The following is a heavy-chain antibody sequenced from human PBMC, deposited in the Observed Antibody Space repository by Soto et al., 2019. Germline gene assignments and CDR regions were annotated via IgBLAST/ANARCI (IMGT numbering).Heavy chain of an antibody. V-gene: IGHV3-23*01. CDR1: GFTFSNYA. CDR2: IAANGGAA. CDR3: ASTYSNYGYYYGMDV. D-gene: IGHD4-4*01. Sequence: GGSLRLSCAASGFTFSNYAMSWVRQAPGKGPEWVAGIAANGGAAYLADYVKGRFTISRDNSKNTLYLQMNSLRAEDTAVYYCASTYSNYGYYYGMDVWGQGTTVTVS. J-gene: IGHJ6*02.